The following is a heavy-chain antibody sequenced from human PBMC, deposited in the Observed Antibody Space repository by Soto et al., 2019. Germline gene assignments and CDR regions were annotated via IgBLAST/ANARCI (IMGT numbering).Heavy chain of an antibody. J-gene: IGHJ4*02. CDR2: ISGYNGNT. CDR1: AYTFTSYV. CDR3: ARDLGGQIVDY. Sequence: ASVNVSCKASAYTFTSYVISWVRQAPGRGLEWMGWISGYNGNTKYAQKLQGRVTMTTDTSTSTAYMELRSLRSDDTAVYYCARDLGGQIVDYWGQGTLVTVSS. V-gene: IGHV1-18*01. D-gene: IGHD1-26*01.